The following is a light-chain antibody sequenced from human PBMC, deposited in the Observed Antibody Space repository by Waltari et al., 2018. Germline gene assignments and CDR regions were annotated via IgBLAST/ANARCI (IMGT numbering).Light chain of an antibody. CDR3: QQYDNLPLT. CDR2: DAS. V-gene: IGKV1-33*01. Sequence: DIQMTQSPSSLSASVGARVTITCQARQDIDKYSNWYQQKPGKAPTLLISDASKLETGVPSRFSASGSGTDFTFTISSLQPEDIATYYCQQYDNLPLTFGGGTRVEI. J-gene: IGKJ4*01. CDR1: QDIDKY.